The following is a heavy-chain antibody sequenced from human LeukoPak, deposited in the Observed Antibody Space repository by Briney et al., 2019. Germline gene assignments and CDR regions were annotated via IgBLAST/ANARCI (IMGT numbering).Heavy chain of an antibody. CDR1: GYTFTTNW. D-gene: IGHD6-19*01. J-gene: IGHJ4*02. CDR3: ARPRSGWALDH. V-gene: IGHV5-51*01. CDR2: IYPGDSDT. Sequence: GESLKISCKGSGYTFTTNWIGWVRQMPGKGLEWMGIIYPGDSDTRYSPSFQGQVTISADKSISTAYLQWRSLKASDTAMYYCARPRSGWALDHWGQGTLVTVSS.